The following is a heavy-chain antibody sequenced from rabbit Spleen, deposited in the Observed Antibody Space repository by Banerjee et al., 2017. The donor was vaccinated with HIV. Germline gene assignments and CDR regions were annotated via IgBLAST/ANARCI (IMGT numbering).Heavy chain of an antibody. J-gene: IGHJ4*01. CDR3: ARDPAGREDFNL. V-gene: IGHV1S45*01. D-gene: IGHD4-2*01. CDR1: GLDFSSSYW. CDR2: IDVSVSGPV. Sequence: QEQLVEYGGDLVQPEGSLTLTCKASGLDFSSSYWICWVRQAPGKGLEWIACIDVSVSGPVHYASWAKGRFTISRTSSTTVALQMASLTAADTATYFCARDPAGREDFNLWGPGTLVTVS.